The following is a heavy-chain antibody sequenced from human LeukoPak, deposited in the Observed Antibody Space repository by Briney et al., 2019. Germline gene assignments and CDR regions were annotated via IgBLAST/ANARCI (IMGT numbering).Heavy chain of an antibody. CDR2: ISGSGGST. J-gene: IGHJ1*01. CDR3: ATSHYYDTTGYYYGRYFQQ. Sequence: PGGSLRLSSVVSGFTFSKYAMSWVRQAPGKGLEWVSGISGSGGSTDYADSVKGRFTISRDNSKNTLYLQMNSLRVEDTAIYYCATSHYYDTTGYYYGRYFQQWGQGTLVTVSS. CDR1: GFTFSKYA. D-gene: IGHD3-22*01. V-gene: IGHV3-23*01.